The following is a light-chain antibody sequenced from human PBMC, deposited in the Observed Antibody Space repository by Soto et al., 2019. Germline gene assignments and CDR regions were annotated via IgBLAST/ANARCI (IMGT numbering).Light chain of an antibody. CDR3: SSYGGIKNLEV. J-gene: IGLJ1*01. V-gene: IGLV2-8*01. CDR2: EVN. CDR1: SSDVGGYKY. Sequence: QSALPQPPSASGSPGQSVTISCTGTSSDVGGYKYVSWYQQHPGKAPKLMIFEVNKRPSGVPDRFSGSKSGNTASLPVSWLQAEDEADYYCSSYGGIKNLEVFGTGTKLTVL.